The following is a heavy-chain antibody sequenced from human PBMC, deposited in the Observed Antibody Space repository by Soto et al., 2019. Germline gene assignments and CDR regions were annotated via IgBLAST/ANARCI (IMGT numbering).Heavy chain of an antibody. CDR1: GFTFSSYA. J-gene: IGHJ4*02. D-gene: IGHD5-12*01. V-gene: IGHV3-23*01. CDR3: AKTGTSDGGSEHDY. CDR2: ISGSGGST. Sequence: EVQLLESGGGLVQPGGSLRLSCAASGFTFSSYAMSWVRQAPGKGLEWVSAISGSGGSTYYADSVKGRFTISRDNSKNTLYLQMHSLRAEDTAVYYCAKTGTSDGGSEHDYWGQGTLVTVSS.